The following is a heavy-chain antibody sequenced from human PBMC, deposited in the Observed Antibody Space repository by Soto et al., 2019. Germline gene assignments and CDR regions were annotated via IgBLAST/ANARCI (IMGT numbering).Heavy chain of an antibody. J-gene: IGHJ4*02. CDR3: ARGSVGPIPFDS. V-gene: IGHV4-31*03. CDR1: GGSISSGGYY. Sequence: QVQLQESGRGLVKPSQTLSLTCTVSGGSISSGGYYWSWIRQHPGKGLEWIGYIYYSGSTYYNPSLKSRVTISVDTSKNHFSLKLSSVTAADTAVYYCARGSVGPIPFDSWGQGTLVTVSS. D-gene: IGHD1-26*01. CDR2: IYYSGST.